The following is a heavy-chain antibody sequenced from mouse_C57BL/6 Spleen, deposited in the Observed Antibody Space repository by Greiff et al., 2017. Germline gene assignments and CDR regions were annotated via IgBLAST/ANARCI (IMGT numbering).Heavy chain of an antibody. V-gene: IGHV5-4*01. J-gene: IGHJ3*01. CDR2: ISDGGSYT. Sequence: EVQVVESGGGLVKPGGSLKLSCAASGFTFSSYAMSWVRQTPEKRLEWVATISDGGSYTYYPDNVKGRFTISRDNAKNNLYLQMSDLKSEDTAMYYCADGGFAHWGQGTLVTVSA. CDR1: GFTFSSYA. CDR3: ADGGFAH.